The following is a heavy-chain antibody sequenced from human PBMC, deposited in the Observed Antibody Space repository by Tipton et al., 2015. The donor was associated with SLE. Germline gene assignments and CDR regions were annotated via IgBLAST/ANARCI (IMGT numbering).Heavy chain of an antibody. CDR1: GFTFYNYF. D-gene: IGHD6-13*01. J-gene: IGHJ6*03. Sequence: QLVQSGGGLAQPGGSLRLSCAASGFTFYNYFMHWVRQAPGKGLVWVSRTNSEGTYAIYADSVKGRFTTSRDNAKNTLYLQMNSLRAEDTAVYYCVRGPRSWTMDHYMDVWGKGTTVTVSS. CDR3: VRGPRSWTMDHYMDV. V-gene: IGHV3-74*02. CDR2: TNSEGTYA.